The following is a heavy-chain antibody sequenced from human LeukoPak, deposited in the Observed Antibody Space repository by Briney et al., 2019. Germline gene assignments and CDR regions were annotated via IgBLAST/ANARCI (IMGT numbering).Heavy chain of an antibody. V-gene: IGHV7-4-1*02. CDR1: GYTFTTYA. CDR3: ARGEYSMVRGAPD. D-gene: IGHD3-10*01. CDR2: INTNTGNP. J-gene: IGHJ4*02. Sequence: ASVKISCKASGYTFTTYAMNWVRQAPGQGLEWMGWINTNTGNPTYAQGFTGRFVFSLDTSVSTAYLQISSLRYEDTAVYYCARGEYSMVRGAPDWGQGTLVTVSS.